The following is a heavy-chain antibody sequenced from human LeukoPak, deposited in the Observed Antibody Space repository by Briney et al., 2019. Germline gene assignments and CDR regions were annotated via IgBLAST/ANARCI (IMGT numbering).Heavy chain of an antibody. D-gene: IGHD1-26*01. Sequence: GGSLRLSCAASGFTFSSYWMHWVRQAPGKGLVWVSRINSDGSSTTYADSVKGRFSISRDNAKNTLYLQMNSLRAEDTAVYYCARSSGTYHFDYWGQGTLVTVSS. J-gene: IGHJ4*02. CDR1: GFTFSSYW. CDR2: INSDGSST. V-gene: IGHV3-74*01. CDR3: ARSSGTYHFDY.